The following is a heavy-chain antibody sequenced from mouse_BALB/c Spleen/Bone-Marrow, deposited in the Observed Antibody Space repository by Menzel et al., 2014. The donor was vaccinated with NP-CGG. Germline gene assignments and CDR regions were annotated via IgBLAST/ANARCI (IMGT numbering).Heavy chain of an antibody. V-gene: IGHV5-6-3*01. CDR1: GFTFSSYG. CDR3: ARGNYGNYVDYFDY. Sequence: EVNVVDSGGGLVQPGGSLKLSCAASGFTFSSYGMSWVRQTPDKRLELVASINSNGGSTYYPDSVKGRFTISRDNAKNTLSLQMSSLKSEDTAMYYCARGNYGNYVDYFDYWGQGTTLTVSS. CDR2: INSNGGST. D-gene: IGHD2-1*01. J-gene: IGHJ2*01.